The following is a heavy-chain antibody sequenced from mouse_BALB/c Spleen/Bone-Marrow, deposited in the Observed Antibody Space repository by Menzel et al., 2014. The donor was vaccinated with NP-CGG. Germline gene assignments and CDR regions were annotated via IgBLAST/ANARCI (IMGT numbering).Heavy chain of an antibody. CDR1: GYTFTSYW. Sequence: VQVVESGAELARPGASVTLSCKASGYTFTSYWMQWVNQRPGQGLEWIGAIYPGDGDTRFTQKFKGKATLTADKSSSTAYMQLSSLASEDSAVYYCARAKRYGEMDYWGQGTSVTVSS. V-gene: IGHV1-87*01. CDR3: ARAKRYGEMDY. D-gene: IGHD2-14*01. J-gene: IGHJ4*01. CDR2: IYPGDGDT.